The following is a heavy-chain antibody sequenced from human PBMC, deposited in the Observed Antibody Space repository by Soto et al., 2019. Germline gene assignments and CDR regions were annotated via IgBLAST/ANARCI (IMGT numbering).Heavy chain of an antibody. Sequence: SETLSLTCGVSGDSISSSKWWTWVRQTPGNGLEWIGKIDHNGVANYNPSLEGRVTISKDISKNQISLKVTSVTAADSAVYYCARMNRDYYYYGMDVWGQGATVTISS. J-gene: IGHJ6*02. V-gene: IGHV4-4*02. CDR2: IDHNGVA. CDR1: GDSISSSKW. CDR3: ARMNRDYYYYGMDV.